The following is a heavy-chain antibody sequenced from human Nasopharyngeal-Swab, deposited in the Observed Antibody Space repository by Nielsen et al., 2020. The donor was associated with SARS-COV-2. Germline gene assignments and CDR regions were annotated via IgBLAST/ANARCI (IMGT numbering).Heavy chain of an antibody. CDR3: ARGPSGSGYYVGDS. V-gene: IGHV4-34*01. Sequence: SETLSLTCAVYGGSFSGYYWSWIRQPPGKGLEWIGEINHSGSTNYNPSLKSRVTISVDTSKNQFSLKLSSVTAADTAVYYCARGPSGSGYYVGDSWGQGTLVTVSP. CDR1: GGSFSGYY. J-gene: IGHJ4*02. CDR2: INHSGST. D-gene: IGHD3-22*01.